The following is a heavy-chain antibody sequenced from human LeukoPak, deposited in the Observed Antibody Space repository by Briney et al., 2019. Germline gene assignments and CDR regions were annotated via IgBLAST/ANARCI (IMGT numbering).Heavy chain of an antibody. D-gene: IGHD2-2*01. CDR2: INHSGST. Sequence: SETLSLTCAVYGGSFSGYYWSWIRQPPGKGLEWIGEINHSGSTNYNPSLKSRVTISVDTSKNQFSLKLSSVTAADTAVYYCARGLPSIAQLLREREFDPWGQGTLVTVSS. V-gene: IGHV4-34*01. J-gene: IGHJ5*02. CDR3: ARGLPSIAQLLREREFDP. CDR1: GGSFSGYY.